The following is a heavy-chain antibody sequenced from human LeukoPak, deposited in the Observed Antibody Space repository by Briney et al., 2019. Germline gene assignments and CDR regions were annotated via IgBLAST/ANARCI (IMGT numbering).Heavy chain of an antibody. Sequence: SETLSLTCAVYGGSFSGYYWSWIRQPPGKGLEWLGEINHSGSTNYNPSLKSRVTISVDTSKNQFSLKLSSVTAADTAVYYCARDTHEYNWFDPWGQGTLVTVSS. D-gene: IGHD2-2*02. CDR1: GGSFSGYY. CDR2: INHSGST. CDR3: ARDTHEYNWFDP. V-gene: IGHV4-34*01. J-gene: IGHJ5*02.